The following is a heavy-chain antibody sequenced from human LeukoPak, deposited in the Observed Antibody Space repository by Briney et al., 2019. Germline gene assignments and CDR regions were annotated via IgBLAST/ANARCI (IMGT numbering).Heavy chain of an antibody. J-gene: IGHJ5*02. CDR3: ARGLTTVTTALSWFDP. CDR2: INHSGST. D-gene: IGHD4-17*01. V-gene: IGHV4-34*01. CDR1: GGSFSGYY. Sequence: SETLSLTCAVYGGSFSGYYWSWIRQPPGKGLEWIGEINHSGSTNYNPSFKSRVTISVDTSKNQFSLKLSSVTAADTAVYYCARGLTTVTTALSWFDPWGQGTLVTVSS.